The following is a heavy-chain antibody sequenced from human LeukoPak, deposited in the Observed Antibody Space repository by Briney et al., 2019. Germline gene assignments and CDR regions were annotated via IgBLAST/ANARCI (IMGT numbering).Heavy chain of an antibody. D-gene: IGHD3-22*01. Sequence: GGSLRLSCAASGFTFSSYSMNWVRQAPGKGLEWVSSISSSSSYIYYADSVKGRLTISRDNAKNSLYLQMNSLRAEDTAVYYCARDPTYYYDSSGYRGDNWFDPWGQGTLVTVSS. CDR2: ISSSSSYI. V-gene: IGHV3-21*01. J-gene: IGHJ5*02. CDR3: ARDPTYYYDSSGYRGDNWFDP. CDR1: GFTFSSYS.